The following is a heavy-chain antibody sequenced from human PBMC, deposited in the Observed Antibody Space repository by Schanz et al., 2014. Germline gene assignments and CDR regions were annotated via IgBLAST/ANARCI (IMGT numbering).Heavy chain of an antibody. CDR3: GRDAGDFDEIFAEVEY. CDR1: GYTFTSYG. J-gene: IGHJ4*02. CDR2: ISAYNGNA. Sequence: QVQLVQSGAEVKKPGASVKVSCKASGYTFTSYGISWVRQAPGQGLEWMGWISAYNGNAKYPQKRQGRVTMTADTSASTEYMKLRSLGSDVTDVDCGGRDAGDFDEIFAEVEYWGQGTLVTVSS. V-gene: IGHV1-18*01. D-gene: IGHD3-9*01.